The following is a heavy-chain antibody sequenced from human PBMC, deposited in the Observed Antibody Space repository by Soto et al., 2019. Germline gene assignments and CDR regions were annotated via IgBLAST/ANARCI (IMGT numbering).Heavy chain of an antibody. CDR2: IYSGGNT. CDR1: GFTVSSSY. V-gene: IGHV3-53*01. CDR3: ARHPSGTTAGTYYGMDV. D-gene: IGHD1-26*01. Sequence: GGSLRLSCAASGFTVSSSYMTWVRQAPGKGLEWVSVIYSGGNTYYADSVKGRFTISRDNSKNTPYLQMNSLRAEDTAVYYCARHPSGTTAGTYYGMDVWGQGTTVTVSS. J-gene: IGHJ6*02.